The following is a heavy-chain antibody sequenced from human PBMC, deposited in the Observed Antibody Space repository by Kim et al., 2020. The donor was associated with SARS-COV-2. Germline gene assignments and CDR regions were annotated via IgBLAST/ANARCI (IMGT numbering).Heavy chain of an antibody. Sequence: ADSGKGRFTISRDNAKNTLFLQMNSLRAEDTALYYCAKHWGYNHMYYFDYWGQGTLVTVSS. D-gene: IGHD1-20*01. V-gene: IGHV3-23*01. J-gene: IGHJ4*02. CDR3: AKHWGYNHMYYFDY.